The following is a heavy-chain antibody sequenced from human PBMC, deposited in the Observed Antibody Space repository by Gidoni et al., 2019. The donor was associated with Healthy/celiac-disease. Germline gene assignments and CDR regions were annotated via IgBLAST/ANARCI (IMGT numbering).Heavy chain of an antibody. Sequence: EVQLVQSGAEVQKPGESRKIAGMGSGYVFTRYWIGWVRQLPGKGLAWMGIIYPGDSDTRYSPSFQGQVTISADKSISTAYLQWSSLKASDTAMYYCARRDDSSGYHDYWGQGTLVTVSS. CDR2: IYPGDSDT. V-gene: IGHV5-51*01. J-gene: IGHJ4*02. D-gene: IGHD3-22*01. CDR1: GYVFTRYW. CDR3: ARRDDSSGYHDY.